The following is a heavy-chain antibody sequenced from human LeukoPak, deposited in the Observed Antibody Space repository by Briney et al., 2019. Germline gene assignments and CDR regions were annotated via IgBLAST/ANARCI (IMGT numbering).Heavy chain of an antibody. CDR1: GLTVSRHY. V-gene: IGHV3-53*01. CDR2: ISTGGST. J-gene: IGHJ4*02. CDR3: ARDDYYDSSGLDY. D-gene: IGHD3-22*01. Sequence: PGGSLRLSRAASGLTVSRHYMTWVRQAPGKGLEWLSVISTGGSTNYADSVKGRFTISGDSSKNTLFLQMNSLRADDTAVYYCARDDYYDSSGLDYWGQGTLVTVSS.